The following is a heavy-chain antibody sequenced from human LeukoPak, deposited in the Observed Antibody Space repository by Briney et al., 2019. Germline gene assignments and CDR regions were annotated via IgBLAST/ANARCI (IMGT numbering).Heavy chain of an antibody. V-gene: IGHV3-53*04. CDR1: GFTVSSHY. Sequence: PGGSLRLSCAASGFTVSSHYMSWVRQAPGKGLEWVSVIYSGGSTYYADSVKGRFTISRHNSKNTLYLQMNSLRAEDTAVYYCARVLVGATADAFDIWGQGTMVTVSS. CDR3: ARVLVGATADAFDI. CDR2: IYSGGST. J-gene: IGHJ3*02. D-gene: IGHD1-26*01.